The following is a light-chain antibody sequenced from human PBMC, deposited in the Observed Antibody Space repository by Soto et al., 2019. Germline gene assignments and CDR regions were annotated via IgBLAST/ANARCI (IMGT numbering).Light chain of an antibody. CDR1: SSDIGGYDY. V-gene: IGLV2-11*01. J-gene: IGLJ2*01. CDR2: DVT. CDR3: CSYADSNTLL. Sequence: QSALTQPRSVSGSPGQSVTISCTGTSSDIGGYDYVSWYQHHPGKAPKLIIYDVTRRPSGVPDRFSGSKSGNTASLTISGRQAEDEADYYCCSYADSNTLLFGGGTKVTVL.